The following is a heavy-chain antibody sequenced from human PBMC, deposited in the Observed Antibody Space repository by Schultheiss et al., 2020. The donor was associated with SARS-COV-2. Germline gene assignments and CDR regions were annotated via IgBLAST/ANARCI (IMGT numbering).Heavy chain of an antibody. J-gene: IGHJ3*02. D-gene: IGHD3-3*01. V-gene: IGHV1-2*04. CDR3: ARLSIRIFGVVDAFDI. Sequence: ASVKVSCKASGYTFTGYYMHWVRQAPGQGLEWMGWINPNSGGTNYAQKFQGWVTMTRDTSISTAYMELSRLRSDDTAVYYCARLSIRIFGVVDAFDIWGQGTMVTVSS. CDR1: GYTFTGYY. CDR2: INPNSGGT.